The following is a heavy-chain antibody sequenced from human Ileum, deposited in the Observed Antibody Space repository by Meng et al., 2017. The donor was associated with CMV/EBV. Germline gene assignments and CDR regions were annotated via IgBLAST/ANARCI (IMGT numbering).Heavy chain of an antibody. J-gene: IGHJ5*02. CDR1: GASIRSYC. CDR2: FTARGNT. D-gene: IGHD3-9*01. Sequence: VQLQEARPGLVKPSETLSLTCSVSGASIRSYCWSWIRQPAGKGLEWIGRFTARGNTNYNPSLKSRVTMSLDTSLNQFSLRLNSVTAADTAVYYCARDVIRDDTGSWFDPWGQGTLVTVSS. V-gene: IGHV4-4*07. CDR3: ARDVIRDDTGSWFDP.